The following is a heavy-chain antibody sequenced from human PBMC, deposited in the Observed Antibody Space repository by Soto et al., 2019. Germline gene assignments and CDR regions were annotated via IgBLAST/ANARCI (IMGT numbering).Heavy chain of an antibody. CDR2: ISAYNGNT. D-gene: IGHD2-15*01. CDR1: GYTFTSYG. Sequence: QVQLVQSGAEVKKPGASVKVSCKASGYTFTSYGISWVRQAPGQGLEWMGWISAYNGNTNYAQKLQGRVTMTTDTSTRTAYMELRSLRSDDTAVYYCAAHCSGGSCYSKDYYYGMDVWGQGTTVTVSS. V-gene: IGHV1-18*01. CDR3: AAHCSGGSCYSKDYYYGMDV. J-gene: IGHJ6*02.